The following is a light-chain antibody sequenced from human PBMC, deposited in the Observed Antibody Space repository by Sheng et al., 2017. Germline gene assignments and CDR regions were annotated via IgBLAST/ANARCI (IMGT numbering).Light chain of an antibody. Sequence: EIVMTQSPATLSVSPGERATLSCRASQXVSSNLAWYQQKPGQAPRLLIYEASNRATDIPARFSGSGSGTDFTLTISSLEPEDFAVYYCQQRRNWPLTFGGGTKVEIK. CDR3: QQRRNWPLT. J-gene: IGKJ4*01. CDR1: QXVSSN. CDR2: EAS. V-gene: IGKV3-11*01.